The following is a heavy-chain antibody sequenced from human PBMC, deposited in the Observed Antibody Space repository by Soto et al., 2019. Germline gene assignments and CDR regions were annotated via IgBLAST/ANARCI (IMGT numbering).Heavy chain of an antibody. CDR1: GYTFTSYD. CDR3: ARGQYSSGNDAFDI. D-gene: IGHD6-25*01. CDR2: MNPNSGNT. V-gene: IGHV1-8*01. J-gene: IGHJ3*02. Sequence: ASVKVSCKASGYTFTSYDINCVRQATGQGLEWMGWMNPNSGNTGYAQKFQGRVTMTRNTSISTAYMELSSLRSEDTAVYYCARGQYSSGNDAFDIWGQGTMVTVSS.